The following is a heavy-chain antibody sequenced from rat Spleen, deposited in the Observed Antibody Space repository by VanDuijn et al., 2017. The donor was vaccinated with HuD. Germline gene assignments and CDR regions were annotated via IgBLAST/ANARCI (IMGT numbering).Heavy chain of an antibody. CDR3: ARSYGGYTQHWFAY. Sequence: QVQLEESGPGLVQTSQTLSLTCTVSGLSLTTNSVSWIRQPPGKGLEWMGGLWGDGSTDFNSALKSRLSINRDTSKSQVFLKMNSLQTDDTAIYFCARSYGGYTQHWFAYWGQGTLVTVSS. CDR2: LWGDGST. CDR1: GLSLTTNS. D-gene: IGHD1-11*01. J-gene: IGHJ3*01. V-gene: IGHV2-47*01.